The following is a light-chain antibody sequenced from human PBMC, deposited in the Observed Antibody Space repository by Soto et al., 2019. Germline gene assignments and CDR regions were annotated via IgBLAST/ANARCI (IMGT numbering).Light chain of an antibody. J-gene: IGKJ3*01. CDR3: QEYSKWPLFT. V-gene: IGKV3-15*01. Sequence: ERVVTQSPGILSVSPGDRATLSCRASQSVGRNLAWYQQKPGQAPTLLIYAASTRATGLPARFSGSGSGTDFTLTISSLQSEDCAVYYCQEYSKWPLFTFGPGKRVD. CDR1: QSVGRN. CDR2: AAS.